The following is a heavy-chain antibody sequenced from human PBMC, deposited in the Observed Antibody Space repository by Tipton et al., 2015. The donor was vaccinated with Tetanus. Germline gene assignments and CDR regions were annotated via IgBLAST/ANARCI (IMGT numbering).Heavy chain of an antibody. J-gene: IGHJ6*02. CDR3: ARSGYYSRAYYHYRMDV. CDR1: GDSITSFY. D-gene: IGHD3-9*01. V-gene: IGHV4-59*01. Sequence: TLSLTCTVSGDSITSFYWSWIRQPPGKGLEWIGYIFYGGTTNYNPSLKSRVTISLDTSKNQFSLQLSSVTAADTAVYYCARSGYYSRAYYHYRMDVWGQGTTVSVSS. CDR2: IFYGGTT.